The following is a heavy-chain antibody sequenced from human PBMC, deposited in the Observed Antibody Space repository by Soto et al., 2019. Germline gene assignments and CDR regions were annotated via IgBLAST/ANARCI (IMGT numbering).Heavy chain of an antibody. V-gene: IGHV4-31*03. J-gene: IGHJ4*02. Sequence: SETLSLTCTVSGGSISSGGYYWSWIRQHPGKGLEWIGYIYYSGSTYYSPSLKSRVTISVDTSKNQFSLKLSSVTAADTAVYYCARVSYYYDSSGYHMYYFDYWGQGTLVTVSS. CDR2: IYYSGST. CDR3: ARVSYYYDSSGYHMYYFDY. CDR1: GGSISSGGYY. D-gene: IGHD3-22*01.